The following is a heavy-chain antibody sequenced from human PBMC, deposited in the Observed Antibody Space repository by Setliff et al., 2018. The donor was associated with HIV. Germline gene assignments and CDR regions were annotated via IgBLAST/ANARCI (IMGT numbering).Heavy chain of an antibody. CDR3: ARDFSTYYSIDS. D-gene: IGHD3-22*01. CDR2: IKSKTDGGTT. V-gene: IGHV3-15*01. CDR1: GFTFSPYW. Sequence: GGSLRLSCAASGFTFSPYWMNWVRQAPGKGLEWVGHIKSKTDGGTTDYAAPVKGRYTISRDNSKNTLYLQMNSLRTDDTAVYFCARDFSTYYSIDSWGQGTLVTVSS. J-gene: IGHJ4*02.